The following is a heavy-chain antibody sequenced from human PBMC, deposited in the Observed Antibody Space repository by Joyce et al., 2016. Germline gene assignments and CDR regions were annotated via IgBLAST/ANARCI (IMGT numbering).Heavy chain of an antibody. Sequence: EVQLVESGGGLVQPGGSLRLSCASSGFTLGFYWMHWVRQVPGKGLVWLSRINTDGSGTTYADSVNGRFTVSRDNSNNTLYLHMNSLRAEDTAVYYCARVISSASDYDAFDIWGQGTMVTVSS. CDR1: GFTLGFYW. CDR2: INTDGSGT. J-gene: IGHJ3*02. CDR3: ARVISSASDYDAFDI. V-gene: IGHV3-74*01. D-gene: IGHD6-19*01.